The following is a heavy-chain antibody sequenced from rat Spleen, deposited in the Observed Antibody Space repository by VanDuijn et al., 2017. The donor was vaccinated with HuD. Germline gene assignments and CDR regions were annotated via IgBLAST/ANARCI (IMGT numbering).Heavy chain of an antibody. Sequence: QVQLKESGPGLVQPSQTLSLICTVSGFSLISNSVHWVRQPPGKGLEWMGGIWGDGSTDYNSALKSRLSISRDTSKSQVFLKMNSLQTEDTAIYFCTSPFRWFAYWGQGVMVTVSS. CDR1: GFSLISNS. CDR2: IWGDGST. CDR3: TSPFRWFAY. V-gene: IGHV2-1*01. J-gene: IGHJ2*01.